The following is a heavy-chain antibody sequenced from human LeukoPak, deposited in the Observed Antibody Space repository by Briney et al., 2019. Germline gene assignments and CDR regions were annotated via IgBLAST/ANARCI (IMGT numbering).Heavy chain of an antibody. CDR2: IYYSGST. CDR1: GGSISSSSYY. D-gene: IGHD3-3*01. Sequence: SETLSLTCTVSGGSISSSSYYWGWIRQPPGKGLEWIGSIYYSGSTYYNPSLKSRVTISVDTSKNQFSLKLSSVTAADTAVYYCARTPDFWSGHDYYYFDYWGQGTLVTVSS. J-gene: IGHJ4*02. V-gene: IGHV4-39*01. CDR3: ARTPDFWSGHDYYYFDY.